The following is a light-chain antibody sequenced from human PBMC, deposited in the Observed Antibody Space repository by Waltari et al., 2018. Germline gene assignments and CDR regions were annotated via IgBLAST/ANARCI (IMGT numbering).Light chain of an antibody. J-gene: IGKJ1*01. CDR3: QQYDNLPVT. CDR2: GAS. CDR1: QDISKY. V-gene: IGKV1-33*01. Sequence: DIHMTQSPSSLSASLTHRVTLTCRASQDISKYLSWYQQKPGKAPKLLIYGASNLETGVPSRFSGSGSGTDCTFTISSLQPEDIATYYCQQYDNLPVTFGQGTRVDIK.